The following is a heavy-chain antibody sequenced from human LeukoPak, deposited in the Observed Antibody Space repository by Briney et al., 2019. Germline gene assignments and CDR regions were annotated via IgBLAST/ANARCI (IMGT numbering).Heavy chain of an antibody. CDR2: CDPEDGET. CDR3: ATEAVAAAGYYYYYGMDV. CDR1: VYTLTELS. V-gene: IGHV1-24*01. Sequence: ASVKVSCKVSVYTLTELSMHWVRQAPGKGLEWMVGCDPEDGETIYAQKFQGRVTMTEDTSTDTAYMELSSLRSEDTAVYYCATEAVAAAGYYYYYGMDVWGQGTTVTVSS. D-gene: IGHD6-13*01. J-gene: IGHJ6*02.